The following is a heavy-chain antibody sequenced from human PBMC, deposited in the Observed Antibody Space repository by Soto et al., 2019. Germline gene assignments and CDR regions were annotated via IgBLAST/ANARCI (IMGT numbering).Heavy chain of an antibody. D-gene: IGHD3-3*01. CDR3: AKDRLYYDFWSGYYRGFYYYYGMDV. J-gene: IGHJ6*02. V-gene: IGHV3-30*18. CDR2: ISYDGSNK. Sequence: PWGSLRLSCAASGFTFISYGMRCVRHSPLKWLEWVAVISYDGSNKYYADSVKGRFTISRDNSKNTLYLQMNSLRAEDTAVYYCAKDRLYYDFWSGYYRGFYYYYGMDVWGQGTTVTVSS. CDR1: GFTFISYG.